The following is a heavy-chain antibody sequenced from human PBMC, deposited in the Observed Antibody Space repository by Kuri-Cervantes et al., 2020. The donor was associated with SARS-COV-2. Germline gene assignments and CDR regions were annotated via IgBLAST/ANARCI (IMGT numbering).Heavy chain of an antibody. CDR3: ARTYCSSTSCYPANFDY. J-gene: IGHJ4*02. CDR1: GGTFSSYA. D-gene: IGHD2-2*01. V-gene: IGHV1-69*13. Sequence: SVKVSCKASGGTFSSYAISWVRQAPGQGLEWMGGIIPIFGTANYAQKFQGRVTITADESTSTAYMELSSLRSEDTAVYYCARTYCSSTSCYPANFDYWGQGTLVTVSS. CDR2: IIPIFGTA.